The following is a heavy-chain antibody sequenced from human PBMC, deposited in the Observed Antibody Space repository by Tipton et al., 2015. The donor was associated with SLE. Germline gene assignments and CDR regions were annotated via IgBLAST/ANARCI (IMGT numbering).Heavy chain of an antibody. CDR3: AKDQGAGISGWFDY. J-gene: IGHJ4*02. Sequence: GSLRLSCAASGFTFSSYAMSWVRQAPGKGLEWVSAISGSGGSTYYADSVKGRFTISRDNSKNTLFLQMNSLRADDTAVYFCAKDQGAGISGWFDYWGQGTLVTVSS. D-gene: IGHD6-25*01. CDR2: ISGSGGST. V-gene: IGHV3-23*01. CDR1: GFTFSSYA.